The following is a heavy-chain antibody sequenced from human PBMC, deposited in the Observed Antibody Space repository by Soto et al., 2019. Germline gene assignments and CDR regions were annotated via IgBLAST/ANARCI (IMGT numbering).Heavy chain of an antibody. Sequence: QVQLMQSGAEVKKPGASVKVSCKASGDTFSDYYIHWVRQAPGQGLEWMGTVNPSGGHTTYSQHCLGRVRRTRESAARTLDMELSSLTSEDAAVYYWARGGHGVVVAAALDYWGQGTLVTVSS. J-gene: IGHJ4*02. CDR2: VNPSGGHT. V-gene: IGHV1-46*01. CDR1: GDTFSDYY. D-gene: IGHD2-21*02. CDR3: ARGGHGVVVAAALDY.